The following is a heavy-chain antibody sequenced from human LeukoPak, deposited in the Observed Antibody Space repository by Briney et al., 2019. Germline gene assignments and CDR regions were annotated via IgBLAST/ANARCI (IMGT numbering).Heavy chain of an antibody. Sequence: GSLRLSCAASGFTFSSYTMNWVRQAPGKGLEWVSYISSSSSAIYYADSVKGRFTISRDNAKNSLYPQMNSLRDEDTAVYYCARDPGDYWGQGTLVTVSS. D-gene: IGHD3-10*01. V-gene: IGHV3-48*02. CDR3: ARDPGDY. CDR1: GFTFSSYT. J-gene: IGHJ4*02. CDR2: ISSSSSAI.